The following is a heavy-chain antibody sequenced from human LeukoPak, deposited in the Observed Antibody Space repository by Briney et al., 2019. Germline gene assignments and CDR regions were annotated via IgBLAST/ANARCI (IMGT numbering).Heavy chain of an antibody. D-gene: IGHD2-21*01. CDR3: ATLGDYSPDS. J-gene: IGHJ4*02. V-gene: IGHV3-48*01. CDR2: ISSNGKTI. CDR1: GFTFSSYN. Sequence: PGGSLRLSCATSGFTFSSYNMNWVRQAPGKGLEWVSFISSNGKTIHYADSVKGRFTISRDNAKNSLYLQMNSLRAEDTAVYYCATLGDYSPDSWGQGTLVTVSS.